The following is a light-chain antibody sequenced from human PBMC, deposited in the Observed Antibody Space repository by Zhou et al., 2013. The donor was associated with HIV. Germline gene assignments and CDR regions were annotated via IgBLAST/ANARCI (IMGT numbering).Light chain of an antibody. CDR2: GAS. Sequence: EIVLTQSPGTLSLSPGERATLSCRASQSLSSSYLAWYQQKPGQSPRLLIYGASNRATGIPDRFSGSGSGTDFTLTISSLEPEDFAVYYCQQYGSSPQTFGQGTKGGNQT. CDR3: QQYGSSPQT. V-gene: IGKV3-20*01. J-gene: IGKJ1*01. CDR1: QSLSSSY.